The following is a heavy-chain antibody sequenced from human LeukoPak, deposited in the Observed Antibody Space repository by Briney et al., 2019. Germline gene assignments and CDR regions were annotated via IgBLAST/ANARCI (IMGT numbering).Heavy chain of an antibody. J-gene: IGHJ4*02. Sequence: PSETLSPTCTVSGGSISSYYWSWIRQPPGKGLEWIGYIYYSGSTNYNPSLNSRVTISVDTSKNQFSLKLSSVTAADTAVYYCARQADTAMVIDYWGQGTLVTVSS. CDR1: GGSISSYY. V-gene: IGHV4-59*08. CDR2: IYYSGST. D-gene: IGHD5-18*01. CDR3: ARQADTAMVIDY.